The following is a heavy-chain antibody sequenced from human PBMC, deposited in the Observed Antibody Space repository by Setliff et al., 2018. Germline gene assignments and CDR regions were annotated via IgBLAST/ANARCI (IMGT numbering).Heavy chain of an antibody. D-gene: IGHD3-10*01. Sequence: TSETLSLTCTVSGGSISSSSYYWSWIRQHPGKGLEWIGYIYYSGSTYYNPSLKSRVTISVDTSKNQFSLKLSSVTAADTAVYYCARVPSYGSGSYYYYYYGMDVWGQGTTVTVSS. V-gene: IGHV4-31*03. CDR1: GGSISSSSYY. CDR3: ARVPSYGSGSYYYYYYGMDV. J-gene: IGHJ6*02. CDR2: IYYSGST.